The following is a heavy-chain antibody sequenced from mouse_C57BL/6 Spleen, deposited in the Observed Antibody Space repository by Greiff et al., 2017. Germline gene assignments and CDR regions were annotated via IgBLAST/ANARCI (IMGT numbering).Heavy chain of an antibody. V-gene: IGHV1-81*01. J-gene: IGHJ3*01. CDR3: APITTVVEGFAY. D-gene: IGHD1-1*01. CDR2: IYPRSGNT. CDR1: GYTFTSYG. Sequence: VKLVESGAELARPGASVKLSCKASGYTFTSYGISWVKQRTGQGLEWIGEIYPRSGNTYYNEKFKGKATLTADKSSSTAYMELRSLTSEDSAVYFCAPITTVVEGFAYWGQGTLVTVSA.